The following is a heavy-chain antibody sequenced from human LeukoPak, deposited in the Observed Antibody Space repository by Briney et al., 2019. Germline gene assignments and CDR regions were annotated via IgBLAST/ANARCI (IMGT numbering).Heavy chain of an antibody. CDR2: IRYDGNNK. V-gene: IGHV3-30*02. J-gene: IGHJ4*02. CDR3: AKERWGSGPFDY. D-gene: IGHD3-16*01. Sequence: GGSLRLSCAASGFSFRSFGMHWVRQAPGKGLDWVTFIRYDGNNKYYADSVKGRFTISRDNPKNTLYLQMNSLRAEDTAVYYCAKERWGSGPFDYWGQGTLVTVSS. CDR1: GFSFRSFG.